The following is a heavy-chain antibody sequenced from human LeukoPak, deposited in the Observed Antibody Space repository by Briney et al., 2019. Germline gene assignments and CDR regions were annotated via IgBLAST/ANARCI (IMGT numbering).Heavy chain of an antibody. CDR1: GFTFSSYE. CDR2: ISSSGSTI. V-gene: IGHV3-48*03. D-gene: IGHD3-10*01. Sequence: GGSLRLSCAASGFTFSSYEMNWVRQAPGKGLEWVSYISSSGSTIYYADSVKGRFTISRDNAKNSLYLQMNSLRAEDTAVYYCARDLTMGAFDIWGQGTLVTVSS. J-gene: IGHJ3*02. CDR3: ARDLTMGAFDI.